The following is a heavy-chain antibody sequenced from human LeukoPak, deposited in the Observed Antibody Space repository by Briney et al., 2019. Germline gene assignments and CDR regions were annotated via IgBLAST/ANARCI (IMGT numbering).Heavy chain of an antibody. Sequence: GGSLRLSCAASGFTFSSYEMNWVRQAPGKGLEWVSYISSSGSTIYYADSVKGRFTISRDNAKNSLYLQMNSLRAEDTAVHYCARSTYYYDSSGFNYAAFDIWGQGTMVTVSS. D-gene: IGHD3-22*01. CDR1: GFTFSSYE. CDR2: ISSSGSTI. CDR3: ARSTYYYDSSGFNYAAFDI. J-gene: IGHJ3*02. V-gene: IGHV3-48*03.